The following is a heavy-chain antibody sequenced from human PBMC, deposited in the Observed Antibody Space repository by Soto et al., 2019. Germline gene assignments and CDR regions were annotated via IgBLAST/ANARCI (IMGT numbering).Heavy chain of an antibody. J-gene: IGHJ4*02. V-gene: IGHV4-30-2*01. CDR3: ARGYYGDYEDY. CDR2: IYHSGST. CDR1: GGSISSGGYS. Sequence: SETLSLTCAVSGGSISSGGYSWSWIRQPPGKGLEWIGYIYHSGSTYYNPSLKSRVTISVDRSKKQFSLKLNSVTAADTAVYYCARGYYGDYEDYWGQGTLVTVSS. D-gene: IGHD4-17*01.